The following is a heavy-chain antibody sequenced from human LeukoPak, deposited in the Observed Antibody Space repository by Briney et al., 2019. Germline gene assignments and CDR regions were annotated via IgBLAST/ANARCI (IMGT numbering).Heavy chain of an antibody. CDR2: IWYDGINK. Sequence: GRSLRLSCAASGFTFSSYGMHWVRQAPGKGLEGVAVIWYDGINKYYADSVKGRFTISRDNSKNTLYLQMNSLRAEDTAVYYCARDFGYSYGSRDYYYYGMDVWGQGTTVTVSS. J-gene: IGHJ6*02. CDR3: ARDFGYSYGSRDYYYYGMDV. CDR1: GFTFSSYG. V-gene: IGHV3-33*01. D-gene: IGHD5-18*01.